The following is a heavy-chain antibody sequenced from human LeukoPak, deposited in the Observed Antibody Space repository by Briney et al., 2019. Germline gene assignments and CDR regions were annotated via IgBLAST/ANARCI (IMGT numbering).Heavy chain of an antibody. V-gene: IGHV3-7*05. CDR3: ATLGAYDRFDS. J-gene: IGHJ4*02. CDR2: IKQDGSEK. D-gene: IGHD5-12*01. Sequence: GGSLRLSCAASGFTFSNYWMSWVRQAPGKGMEWVANIKQDGSEKLYVDSLKGRFTISRDNAKNSLYLQMNSLRAEDTAVYYCATLGAYDRFDSWGQGTLVTVSS. CDR1: GFTFSNYW.